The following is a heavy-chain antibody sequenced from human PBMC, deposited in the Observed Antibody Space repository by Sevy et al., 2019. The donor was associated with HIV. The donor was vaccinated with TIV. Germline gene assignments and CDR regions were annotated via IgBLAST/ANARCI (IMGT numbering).Heavy chain of an antibody. CDR3: ARVTRDDYYYYYMDV. V-gene: IGHV3-48*03. Sequence: GGSLRLSCAASGFTFSSYEMNWVRQAPGKGLEWVSYISSSGSTIYYADSVKGRFTISRDNAKNSLYLQMNSLRAEDTAVYYCARVTRDDYYYYYMDVWGKGTTVTVSS. J-gene: IGHJ6*03. CDR2: ISSSGSTI. CDR1: GFTFSSYE.